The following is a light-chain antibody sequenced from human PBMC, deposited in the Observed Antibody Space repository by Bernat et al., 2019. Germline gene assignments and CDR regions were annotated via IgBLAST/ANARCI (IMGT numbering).Light chain of an antibody. Sequence: QSVPTQPPSASGTPGQRVAISCSGSSSNLGSNTVNWYQQFPGTSPKILIYSDNQRPSGAPDRFSGSRSGTAASLVISGLQSDDEADYYCSAWDDSLNGPVFGGGTKLTVL. CDR2: SDN. CDR1: SSNLGSNT. V-gene: IGLV1-44*01. CDR3: SAWDDSLNGPV. J-gene: IGLJ3*02.